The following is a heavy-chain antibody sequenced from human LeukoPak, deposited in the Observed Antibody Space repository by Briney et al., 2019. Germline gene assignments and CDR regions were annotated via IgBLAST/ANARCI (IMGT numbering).Heavy chain of an antibody. Sequence: PGGSLRLSCAASGLTFSTTGMSWVRHAPGKGLEWDSGIRGNLHKTYYTVSVKGRYSVFRDNSRITLYLQMNNVRVEDTALYYCAKTASASGEWGQGTLVTVSS. J-gene: IGHJ4*02. CDR1: GLTFSTTG. CDR3: AKTASASGE. V-gene: IGHV3-23*01. CDR2: IRGNLHKT. D-gene: IGHD2-21*02.